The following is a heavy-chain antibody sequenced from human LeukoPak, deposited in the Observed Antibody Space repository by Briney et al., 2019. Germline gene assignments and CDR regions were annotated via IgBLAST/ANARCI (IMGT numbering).Heavy chain of an antibody. CDR1: GGSISSSSYY. CDR3: ARNHLRYFDWLLIDY. Sequence: PSETLSLTCTVSGGSISSSSYYWGWIRQPPGKGLEWIGSIYYSGSTYYNPSLKSRVTISVDTSKNQFSLKLSTVTAADTAVYYCARNHLRYFDWLLIDYWGQGTLVTVSS. D-gene: IGHD3-9*01. CDR2: IYYSGST. J-gene: IGHJ4*02. V-gene: IGHV4-39*01.